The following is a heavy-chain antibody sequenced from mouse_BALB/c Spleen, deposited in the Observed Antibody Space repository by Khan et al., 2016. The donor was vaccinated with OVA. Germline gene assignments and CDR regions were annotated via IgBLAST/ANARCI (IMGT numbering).Heavy chain of an antibody. J-gene: IGHJ3*01. V-gene: IGHV1-77*01. CDR3: AREWGAGFAY. CDR1: GYTFTDYY. Sequence: VQLQQSGAELARPGASVKLSCKASGYTFTDYYIDWVKQRTGQGLEWIGEINPGSGTSYYNEKFKGKAPLTADKSSNTAFVPLSSLTSDDSAVYFCAREWGAGFAYWGQGTLVTVSA. CDR2: INPGSGTS.